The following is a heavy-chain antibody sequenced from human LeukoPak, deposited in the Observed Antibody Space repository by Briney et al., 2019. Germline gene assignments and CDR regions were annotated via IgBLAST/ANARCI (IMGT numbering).Heavy chain of an antibody. CDR2: IKQDGSEK. CDR3: ARGGVAGTKGGWFDP. J-gene: IGHJ5*02. V-gene: IGHV3-7*01. CDR1: GFTFSSFW. Sequence: GGSLRLSCAASGFTFSSFWISWVRQAPGKGLEWVANIKQDGSEKYYVDSVKGRFTISRDNAKNSLYLQMNSLRAEDTAVYYCARGGVAGTKGGWFDPWGQGTLVTVSS. D-gene: IGHD6-19*01.